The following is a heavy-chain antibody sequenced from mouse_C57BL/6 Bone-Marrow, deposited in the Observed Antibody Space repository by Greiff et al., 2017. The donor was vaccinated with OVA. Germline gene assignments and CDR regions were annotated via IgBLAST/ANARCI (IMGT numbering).Heavy chain of an antibody. Sequence: EVKLVESGGGLVQPGGSMKLSCVASGFTFSNYWMNWVRQSPEKGLEWVAQIRLKSDNYATHYAESVKGRFTISRDDSKSSVYLQMNNLRAEDTGIYYCTITTVVATTLDDWGQGTTLTVSS. V-gene: IGHV6-3*01. CDR1: GFTFSNYW. CDR3: TITTVVATTLDD. J-gene: IGHJ2*01. D-gene: IGHD1-1*01. CDR2: IRLKSDNYAT.